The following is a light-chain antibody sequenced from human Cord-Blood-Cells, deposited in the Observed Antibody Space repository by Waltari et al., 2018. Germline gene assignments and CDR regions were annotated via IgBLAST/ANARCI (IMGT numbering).Light chain of an antibody. J-gene: IGKJ2*01. V-gene: IGKV4-1*01. CDR2: WAS. CDR1: QSVLYSSNNKNY. Sequence: DIVMTQSPDSLAVSLGERAPIHCKPRQSVLYSSNNKNYLAWYQQKPGQPPKLLIYWASTRESGVPDRFSGSGSGTDFTLTISSLQAEDVAVYYCQQYYSTPYTFGQGTKLEIK. CDR3: QQYYSTPYT.